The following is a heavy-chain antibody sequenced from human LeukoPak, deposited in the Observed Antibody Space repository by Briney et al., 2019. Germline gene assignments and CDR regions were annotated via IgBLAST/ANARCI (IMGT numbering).Heavy chain of an antibody. CDR2: ISYDGSNK. V-gene: IGHV3-30-3*01. CDR1: GFTFSSYA. CDR3: ARDGHDSSGLFDY. Sequence: HPGGSLRLSCAASGFTFSSYAVHWVRQAPGKGLEWVAVISYDGSNKYYADSVKGRFTISRDNSKNTLYLQMNSLRAEDTAVYYCARDGHDSSGLFDYWGQRTPVTVSS. D-gene: IGHD3-22*01. J-gene: IGHJ4*02.